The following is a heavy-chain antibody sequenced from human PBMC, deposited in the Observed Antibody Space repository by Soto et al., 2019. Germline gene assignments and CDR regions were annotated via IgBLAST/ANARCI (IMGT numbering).Heavy chain of an antibody. D-gene: IGHD4-17*01. CDR2: IIPIFGTA. CDR1: GGTFSSYA. V-gene: IGHV1-69*12. CDR3: AREVYGDYDYYYYGMDV. J-gene: IGHJ6*02. Sequence: QVQLVQSGAEVKKPGSSVKVSCKASGGTFSSYAISWVRQAPGQGLEWMGGIIPIFGTANYAQKFQGRVTITADESTSTAYMALSSLRSEDTAVYYCAREVYGDYDYYYYGMDVWGQGTTVTVSS.